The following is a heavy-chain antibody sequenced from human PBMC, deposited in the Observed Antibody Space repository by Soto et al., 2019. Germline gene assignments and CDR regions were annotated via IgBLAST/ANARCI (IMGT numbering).Heavy chain of an antibody. CDR1: GFNFGAYA. V-gene: IGHV3-23*01. D-gene: IGHD6-19*01. J-gene: IGHJ6*02. CDR2: ISGSSSGT. CDR3: AKDRSENFWVYYYAMDV. Sequence: EARLLESGGGLIQPGGSLRLSCEASGFNFGAYAMSWVRQAPGKGLEWDSGISGSSSGTYYTDSVKGRFTISRDNSKNTVYLQMNSLRGEDTAVYYCAKDRSENFWVYYYAMDVWGQGTAVTVSS.